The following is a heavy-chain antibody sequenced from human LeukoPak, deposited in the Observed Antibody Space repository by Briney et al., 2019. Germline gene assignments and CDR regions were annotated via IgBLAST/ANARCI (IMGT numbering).Heavy chain of an antibody. CDR2: IKQDGSEK. CDR3: ARGINCDILTGPPVY. Sequence: PGGSLRLSCAASGFTFSSYWMSWVRQAPGKGLEWVANIKQDGSEKYYVDSVKGRFTISRDNAKNSLYLQMNSLRAEDTAVYYCARGINCDILTGPPVYWGQGTLVTVSS. J-gene: IGHJ4*02. D-gene: IGHD3-9*01. CDR1: GFTFSSYW. V-gene: IGHV3-7*01.